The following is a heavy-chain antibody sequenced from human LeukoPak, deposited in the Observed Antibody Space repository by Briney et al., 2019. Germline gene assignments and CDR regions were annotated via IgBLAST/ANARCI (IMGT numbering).Heavy chain of an antibody. Sequence: PGGSLRLSCVASRFTFSNYAMSWVRQAPGKGLEWVSTISGSSGNTYYADSVKGRFTISRDYSKNTLYLQMNGLRAEDTAVYYCAKGQRDKVASIESFGMDVWGQGTTVTVSS. CDR2: ISGSSGNT. CDR1: RFTFSNYA. V-gene: IGHV3-23*01. J-gene: IGHJ6*02. CDR3: AKGQRDKVASIESFGMDV. D-gene: IGHD5-12*01.